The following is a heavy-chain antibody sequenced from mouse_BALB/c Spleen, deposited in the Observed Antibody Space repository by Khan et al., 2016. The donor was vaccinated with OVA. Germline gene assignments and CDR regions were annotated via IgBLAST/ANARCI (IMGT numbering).Heavy chain of an antibody. CDR2: INPHIGET. D-gene: IGHD1-1*01. V-gene: IGHV1-20*02. CDR3: ARKNGSDFDY. CDR1: GYSFTGYF. Sequence: VQLQQSGPELVQPGASVKISCKASGYSFTGYFMNWVMQSHGKSLEWIGRINPHIGETLYNQKFKDKATLTVDESSSTAHMELRSRASEDSAVYYCARKNGSDFDYWGQGTTLTVSS. J-gene: IGHJ2*01.